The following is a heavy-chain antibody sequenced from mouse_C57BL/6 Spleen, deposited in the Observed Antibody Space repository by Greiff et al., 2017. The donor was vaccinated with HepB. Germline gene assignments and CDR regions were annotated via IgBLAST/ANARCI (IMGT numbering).Heavy chain of an antibody. CDR3: ARGGAWFAY. CDR1: GYTFTDYN. CDR2: INPNTGGT. Sequence: VQLQQSGPELVKPGASVKIPCKASGYTFTDYNMDWVKQSHGKSLEWIGDINPNTGGTIYNQKFKGKATLTVDKSSSTAYMELRSLTSEDTAVYYCARGGAWFAYWGQGTLVTVSA. J-gene: IGHJ3*01. V-gene: IGHV1-18*01.